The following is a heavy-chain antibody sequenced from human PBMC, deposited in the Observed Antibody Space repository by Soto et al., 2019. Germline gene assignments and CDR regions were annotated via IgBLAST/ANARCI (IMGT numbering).Heavy chain of an antibody. CDR3: TRTLTPNPAESFQP. D-gene: IGHD3-16*01. Sequence: QVQLVQSGAEVKKPGASVKVSCKASGYTFTRYYIHCGRQAPGQGLEWIGMINPSGGGTNYAQKFQARVTMSSDKSTSTVYMELSSLRSEDTAMLYCTRTLTPNPAESFQPWGQGTLVTVSS. J-gene: IGHJ1*01. V-gene: IGHV1-46*03. CDR1: GYTFTRYY. CDR2: INPSGGGT.